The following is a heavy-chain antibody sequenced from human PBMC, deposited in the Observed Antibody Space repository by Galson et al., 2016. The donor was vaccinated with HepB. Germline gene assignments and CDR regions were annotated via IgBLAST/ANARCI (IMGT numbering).Heavy chain of an antibody. CDR1: GFTFSDYY. D-gene: IGHD6-13*01. CDR2: ISSSRSYT. CDR3: ARDGSSRSSPNGFDI. Sequence: SLRLSCAASGFTFSDYYMSWIRQAPGKGLEWVSYISSSRSYTKYADSVKGRFTISRDNAKNSLSLQMNSLRAEDTAVYYCARDGSSRSSPNGFDIWGQGTMVTVSS. V-gene: IGHV3-11*05. J-gene: IGHJ3*02.